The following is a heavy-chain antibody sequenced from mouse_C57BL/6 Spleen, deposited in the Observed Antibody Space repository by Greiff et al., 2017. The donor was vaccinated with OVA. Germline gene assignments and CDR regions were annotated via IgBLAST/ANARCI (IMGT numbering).Heavy chain of an antibody. CDR2: IYPGSGST. CDR1: GYTFTSYW. D-gene: IGHD2-3*01. J-gene: IGHJ1*03. V-gene: IGHV1-55*01. Sequence: QVQLQQPGAELVKPGASVKMSCKASGYTFTSYWITWVKQRPGQGLEWIGDIYPGSGSTNYNEKFKSKATLTVDTSSSTAYMQLSSLTSEDSAVYSCASVDGYYWYFDVWGTGTTVTVSS. CDR3: ASVDGYYWYFDV.